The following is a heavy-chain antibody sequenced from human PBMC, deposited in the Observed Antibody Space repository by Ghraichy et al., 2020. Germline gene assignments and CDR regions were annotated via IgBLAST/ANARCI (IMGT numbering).Heavy chain of an antibody. CDR3: ARVGGGPGTVYYDYDYGLDV. J-gene: IGHJ6*04. CDR1: GFSFTTHS. CDR2: ISSSATTI. V-gene: IGHV3-48*01. Sequence: GGSLRLSCAASGFSFTTHSMTWVRQAPGGGLEWVAYISSSATTIYHADSVKGRFTVSRDNAKNSLHLQMRRLRAEDTAVYYCARVGGGPGTVYYDYDYGLDVWGEGTTVTVSS. D-gene: IGHD1-1*01.